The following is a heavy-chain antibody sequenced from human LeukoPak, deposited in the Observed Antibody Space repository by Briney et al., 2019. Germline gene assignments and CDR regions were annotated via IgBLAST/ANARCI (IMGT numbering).Heavy chain of an antibody. Sequence: PGGSLRLSCVASGFTFSDYEMNWVRQAPGKGLEWVSYIRSSGSNIYYADSVQGRFTISRDNAKNSLYLQMNSLRAEDTAVYYCARDRKVLLWFGESPWYFDYWGQGTLVTVSS. V-gene: IGHV3-48*03. CDR1: GFTFSDYE. CDR3: ARDRKVLLWFGESPWYFDY. D-gene: IGHD3-10*01. J-gene: IGHJ4*02. CDR2: IRSSGSNI.